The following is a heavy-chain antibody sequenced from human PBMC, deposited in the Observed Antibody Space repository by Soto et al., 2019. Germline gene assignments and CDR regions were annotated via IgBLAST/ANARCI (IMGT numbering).Heavy chain of an antibody. J-gene: IGHJ4*02. CDR1: GIAFSRSY. V-gene: IGHV3-30*02. Sequence: XGSLIISWAWSGIAFSRSYMHLVLQAPGKGLEWVAIISSDGGKKYYTDSVKGRFTVSRDNSKSTLDLHMSGLRAEDTATYFCAKDSEDSSTYYPAYWGQGTLVTVSS. D-gene: IGHD3-22*01. CDR3: AKDSEDSSTYYPAY. CDR2: ISSDGGKK.